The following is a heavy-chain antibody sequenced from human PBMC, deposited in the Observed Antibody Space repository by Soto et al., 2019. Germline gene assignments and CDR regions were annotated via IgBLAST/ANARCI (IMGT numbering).Heavy chain of an antibody. CDR1: GGSISSGDYF. CDR2: IYYSGST. CDR3: ARGRALYSNYDS. D-gene: IGHD4-4*01. Sequence: QVQLQESGPGLVKPSQTLSLTCTVSGGSISSGDYFWSWIRQYQGKGLEWIGYIYYSGSTYYNPSPKTRVTIPLDTSKSQSSLKLSSMTAADTAVYYCARGRALYSNYDSWGQGTLVTVSS. J-gene: IGHJ5*01. V-gene: IGHV4-31*03.